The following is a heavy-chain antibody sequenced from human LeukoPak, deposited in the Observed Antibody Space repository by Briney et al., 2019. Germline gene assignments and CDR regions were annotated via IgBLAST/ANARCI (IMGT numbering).Heavy chain of an antibody. V-gene: IGHV3-7*01. CDR3: EREHYFYYMDG. Sequence: GGPLRLSCAASGFNFSSQWMSWVRQAPGKGLEWVANVNQGGTQKYYVDSVKGRFTISRDNAENSLYLQMNSLRAEDTAVYYCEREHYFYYMDGWGKGTTVTVSS. CDR1: GFNFSSQW. CDR2: VNQGGTQK. J-gene: IGHJ6*03.